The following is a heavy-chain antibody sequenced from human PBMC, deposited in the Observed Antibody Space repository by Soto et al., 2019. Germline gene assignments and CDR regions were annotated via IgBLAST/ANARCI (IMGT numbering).Heavy chain of an antibody. CDR1: GFSFGSIC. V-gene: IGHV3-23*01. J-gene: IGHJ6*02. CDR3: ASSLSPAGYYYYGMNA. CDR2: ISGSAGTE. Sequence: LGGSLRLSCAASGFSFGSICMSWVRQARGKELKWVTSISGSAGTESYTDSVKARFTNTRENSKNTLLRQMRGVRTEDTAGYYCASSLSPAGYYYYGMNAWGQGTTVTV. D-gene: IGHD2-2*01.